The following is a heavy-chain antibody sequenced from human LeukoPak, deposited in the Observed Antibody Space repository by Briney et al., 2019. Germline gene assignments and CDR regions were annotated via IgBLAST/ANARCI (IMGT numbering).Heavy chain of an antibody. CDR1: GGSISSYY. D-gene: IGHD2-2*01. V-gene: IGHV4-4*07. J-gene: IGHJ4*02. Sequence: SETLSLTCTVSGGSISSYYWSWIRQLAGKGLEWIGRIYTSGSTNYNPSLKSRVTMSVDTSKNQFSLKLSSVTAADTAVYYCARGNRRKGYCSSTSCYHPFDYWGQGTLVTVSS. CDR3: ARGNRRKGYCSSTSCYHPFDY. CDR2: IYTSGST.